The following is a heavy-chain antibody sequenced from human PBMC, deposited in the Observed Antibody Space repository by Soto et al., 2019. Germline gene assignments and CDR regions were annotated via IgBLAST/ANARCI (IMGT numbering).Heavy chain of an antibody. J-gene: IGHJ6*02. CDR2: IVVGSGNT. CDR1: GFTFTSSA. D-gene: IGHD1-1*01. CDR3: AADAGNVSARGYYGMDV. V-gene: IGHV1-58*01. Sequence: SVKVSCKASGFTFTSSAVQWVRQARGQRLEWIGWIVVGSGNTNYAQKFQERVTITRDMSTSTAYMELSSLRSEDTAVYYCAADAGNVSARGYYGMDVWGQGTTGTVSS.